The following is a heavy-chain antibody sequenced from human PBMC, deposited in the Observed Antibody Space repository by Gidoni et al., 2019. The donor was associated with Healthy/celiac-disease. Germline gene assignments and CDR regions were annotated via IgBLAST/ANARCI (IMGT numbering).Heavy chain of an antibody. J-gene: IGHJ4*02. Sequence: QVQLQEPRPGMVKPSETLSRPCTVSGGSISSYYRSWSRQPPGKGLEWIGYIYYSGSTNYNPSLKSRVTISVDTSKNQFSLKLGSVTAADTAVYYCARLPYGDYLPYFDYWGQGTLVTVSS. D-gene: IGHD4-17*01. CDR2: IYYSGST. CDR3: ARLPYGDYLPYFDY. CDR1: GGSISSYY. V-gene: IGHV4-59*08.